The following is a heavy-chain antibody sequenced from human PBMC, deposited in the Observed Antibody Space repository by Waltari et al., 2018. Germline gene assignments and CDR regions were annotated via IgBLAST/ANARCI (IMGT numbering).Heavy chain of an antibody. CDR1: GGSISSSSYY. D-gene: IGHD6-19*01. CDR3: ARRGIAVAGTRGAFDI. J-gene: IGHJ3*02. CDR2: IYYSGST. Sequence: QLQLQESGPGLVKPSETLSLTCTVSGGSISSSSYYWGWIRQPPGKGLEWIGSIYYSGSTYYNPSLKSRVTISVDTSKNQFSLKLSSVTAADTAVYYCARRGIAVAGTRGAFDIWGQGTTVTVSS. V-gene: IGHV4-39*07.